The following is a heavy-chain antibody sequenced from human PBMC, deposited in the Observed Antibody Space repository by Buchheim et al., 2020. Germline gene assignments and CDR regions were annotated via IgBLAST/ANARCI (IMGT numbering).Heavy chain of an antibody. CDR3: AKPLYSGVFYFHS. CDR1: GFTFSDYA. V-gene: IGHV3-23*01. Sequence: DVQLLESGGGLVQPGGSLRLSCAASGFTFSDYALSWVRQAPGKGLEWVSGISGSGGNTYYADSVKGRFTISRDNTRQKVFLQMNSLRDEDTALYYCAKPLYSGVFYFHSWGQGTL. CDR2: ISGSGGNT. J-gene: IGHJ4*02. D-gene: IGHD1-26*01.